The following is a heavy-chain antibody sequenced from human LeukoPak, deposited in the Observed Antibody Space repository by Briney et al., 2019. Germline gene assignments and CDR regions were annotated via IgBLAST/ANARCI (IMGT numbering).Heavy chain of an antibody. V-gene: IGHV4-34*01. J-gene: IGHJ6*02. D-gene: IGHD3-3*01. CDR1: GGSFSGYY. CDR3: ARAPTYYDFWSGYHPLCYYGMDV. CDR2: INHSGSI. Sequence: SETLSLTCAVYGGSFSGYYWSWIRQPPGKGLEWIGEINHSGSINYNPSLKSRVTISVDTSKNQFSLKLSSVTAADTAVYYCARAPTYYDFWSGYHPLCYYGMDVWGQGTTVTVSS.